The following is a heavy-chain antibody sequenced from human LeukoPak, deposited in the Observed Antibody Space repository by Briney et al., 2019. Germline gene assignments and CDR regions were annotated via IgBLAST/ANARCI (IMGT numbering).Heavy chain of an antibody. D-gene: IGHD1-26*01. CDR1: GFTFGDYA. Sequence: GRSLRLSCTASGFTFGDYAMIWVRQAPGKGLEWVGFIRSKAYGGTTEYAASVKGRFTISRDDSKSIAYLQMNSLKTDDTAVYYCTSDGSLGSYNWFDPWGQGTLVTVSS. V-gene: IGHV3-49*04. CDR2: IRSKAYGGTT. CDR3: TSDGSLGSYNWFDP. J-gene: IGHJ5*02.